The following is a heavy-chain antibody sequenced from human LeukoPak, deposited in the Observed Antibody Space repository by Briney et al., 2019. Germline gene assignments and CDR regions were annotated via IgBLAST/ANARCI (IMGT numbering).Heavy chain of an antibody. Sequence: PGGSLRLSCAASGFTFSSYAMSWVRQAPGKGLEWVSAISGSGGSTYYADSVKGRFTISRDNSKNTLYLQMNSLGAEDTAVYYCAKVGWPHSGPTYYFDYWGQGTLVTVSS. CDR1: GFTFSSYA. V-gene: IGHV3-23*01. CDR3: AKVGWPHSGPTYYFDY. CDR2: ISGSGGST. D-gene: IGHD2-15*01. J-gene: IGHJ4*02.